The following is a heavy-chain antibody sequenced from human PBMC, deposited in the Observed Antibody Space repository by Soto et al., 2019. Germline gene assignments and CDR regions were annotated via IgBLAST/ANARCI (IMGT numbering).Heavy chain of an antibody. V-gene: IGHV3-33*01. CDR1: GFTFRNSA. J-gene: IGHJ5*02. D-gene: IGHD2-15*01. CDR2: IWYDGNNK. CDR3: AREVKRFCNGGNCRNWLDP. Sequence: QVQLVESGGGVVQPGRSLRLSCAASGFTFRNSAMHWVRQAPGKGLDWVAVIWYDGNNKYYGDSVKGRFTISRDNSNNTLYLQMNSLRAEDTAVYYCAREVKRFCNGGNCRNWLDPWGQGTQVTVSS.